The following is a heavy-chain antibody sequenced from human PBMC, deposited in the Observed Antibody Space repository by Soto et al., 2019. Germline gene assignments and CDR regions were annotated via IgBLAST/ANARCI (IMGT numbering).Heavy chain of an antibody. CDR1: GYTFTSYG. CDR2: ISAYNGNT. V-gene: IGHV1-18*01. Sequence: ASVKVSCKASGYTFTSYGISWVRQAPGQGLEWMGWISAYNGNTNYAQKFQGRVTMTRDTSTSTVYMELSSLRSEDTAVYYCARDPDSSGPFDYWGQGTLVTVSS. J-gene: IGHJ4*02. CDR3: ARDPDSSGPFDY. D-gene: IGHD6-19*01.